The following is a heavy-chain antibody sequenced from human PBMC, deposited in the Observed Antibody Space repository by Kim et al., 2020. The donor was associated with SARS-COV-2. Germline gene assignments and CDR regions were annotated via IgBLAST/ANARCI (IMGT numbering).Heavy chain of an antibody. V-gene: IGHV1-69*04. D-gene: IGHD5-12*01. Sequence: NYPQKCQGRVTVTADKSASTVYMELSSLRSEDTAVYYCARGGSGYDDLTDHWGQGTLITVSS. CDR3: ARGGSGYDDLTDH. J-gene: IGHJ4*02.